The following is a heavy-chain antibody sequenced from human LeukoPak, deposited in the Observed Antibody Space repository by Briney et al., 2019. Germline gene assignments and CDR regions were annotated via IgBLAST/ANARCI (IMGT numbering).Heavy chain of an antibody. CDR1: GFTFSSYT. CDR2: ISSSSSYI. Sequence: SGGSLRLSCAASGFTFSSYTMNWVRQAPGKGLEWVSSISSSSSYINYADSVKGRFTISRDNAKKSLYLQMNSLRAEDTAVYYCARDGFGYYDVDCWGQGTLVTVSS. D-gene: IGHD3-22*01. CDR3: ARDGFGYYDVDC. V-gene: IGHV3-21*01. J-gene: IGHJ4*02.